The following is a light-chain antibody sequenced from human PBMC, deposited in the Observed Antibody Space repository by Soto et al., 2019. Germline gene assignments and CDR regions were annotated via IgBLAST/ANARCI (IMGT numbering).Light chain of an antibody. CDR3: QQLNNYPIT. V-gene: IGKV1-9*01. Sequence: DIQLTQSPSFLSASVGDRVTITCRASQGISSYLGWYQQEPGKAPKLLIYAASTLQSGVPSRFSGSESGTDFTLTISNPQPEDFATYYCQQLNNYPITFGQGTRLESK. CDR2: AAS. J-gene: IGKJ5*01. CDR1: QGISSY.